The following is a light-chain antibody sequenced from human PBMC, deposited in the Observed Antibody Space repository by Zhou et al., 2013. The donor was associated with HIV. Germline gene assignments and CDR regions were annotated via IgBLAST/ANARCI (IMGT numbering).Light chain of an antibody. J-gene: IGKJ2*01. CDR1: QDISTY. Sequence: DIQMTQSPSSLSASVGDRVTITCQASQDISTYLNCYQQKPGKAPKLLIYDASNLETGVPSRFSGGGSGTDFTLTISSLQPEDFSTYYCQQHDDLPYTFGQGTKLEIK. CDR3: QQHDDLPYT. V-gene: IGKV1-33*01. CDR2: DAS.